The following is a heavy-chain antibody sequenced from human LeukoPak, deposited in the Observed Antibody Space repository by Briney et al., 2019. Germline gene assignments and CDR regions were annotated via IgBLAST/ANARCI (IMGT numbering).Heavy chain of an antibody. J-gene: IGHJ3*02. V-gene: IGHV4-4*07. CDR2: IYTSGST. D-gene: IGHD2-21*02. CDR3: ARGDLAYCGGDCPDDAFDI. Sequence: PSETLSLTCTVSGGSISSYYWSWIRQPAGKGLEWIGRIYTSGSTNYNPSLKSRVTMSVDTSKNQSSLKLSSLTAADTAVYYCARGDLAYCGGDCPDDAFDIWGQGTMVTVSS. CDR1: GGSISSYY.